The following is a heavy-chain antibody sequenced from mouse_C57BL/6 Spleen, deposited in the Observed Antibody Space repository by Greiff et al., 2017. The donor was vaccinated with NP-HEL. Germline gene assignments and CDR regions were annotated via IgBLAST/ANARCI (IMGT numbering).Heavy chain of an antibody. J-gene: IGHJ3*01. Sequence: QVQLKESGPGLVQPSQSLSITCTVSGFSLTSYGVHWVRQPPGKGLEWLGVIWSGGSTDYNAAFISRLSISKDNSKSQVFFKMNSLQADDTAIYYCAKNFDGYYAFAYWGQGTLVTVSA. V-gene: IGHV2-4*01. CDR2: IWSGGST. CDR1: GFSLTSYG. CDR3: AKNFDGYYAFAY. D-gene: IGHD2-3*01.